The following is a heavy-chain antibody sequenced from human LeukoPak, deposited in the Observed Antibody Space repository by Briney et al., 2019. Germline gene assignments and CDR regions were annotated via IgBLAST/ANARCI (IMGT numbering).Heavy chain of an antibody. V-gene: IGHV4-39*07. Sequence: SETLSLTCTVSGGSISSSSYYWGWIRQPPGKGLEWIGSIYYSGSTYYNPSLKSRVTISVDTSKNQFSLKLSSVTAADTAVYYCARDNGSSWSFDYWGQGTLVTVSS. CDR2: IYYSGST. CDR3: ARDNGSSWSFDY. J-gene: IGHJ4*02. D-gene: IGHD6-13*01. CDR1: GGSISSSSYY.